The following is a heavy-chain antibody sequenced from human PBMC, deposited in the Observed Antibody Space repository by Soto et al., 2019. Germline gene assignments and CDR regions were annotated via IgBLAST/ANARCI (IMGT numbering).Heavy chain of an antibody. V-gene: IGHV2-5*02. CDR2: IYWDDDK. D-gene: IGHD3-16*01. CDR1: GFSLSTTGKS. Sequence: QITLKESGPTLVKPTQTLTLTCTFSGFSLSTTGKSVAWIRQPPGKALEWLSVIYWDDDKRHSPSLNTRLTIAKDTSKNQVVLKLTNMDPSDTGTYYCAHSRGDGDYFPYWGQGTLVSVSS. J-gene: IGHJ4*02. CDR3: AHSRGDGDYFPY.